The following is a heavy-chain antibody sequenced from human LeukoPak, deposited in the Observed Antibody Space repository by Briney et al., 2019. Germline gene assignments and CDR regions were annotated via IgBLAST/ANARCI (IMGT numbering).Heavy chain of an antibody. CDR3: ARARTGGPDAFDI. V-gene: IGHV1-69*05. CDR1: GGTFSSYA. CDR2: IIPIFGTA. Sequence: SVKVSCKASGGTFSSYAISWVRQAPGQGLEWMGGIIPIFGTANYAQKFQGRVTITTDESTSTDYMELSSLRSEDTAVYYCARARTGGPDAFDIWGQGTMVTVSS. J-gene: IGHJ3*02. D-gene: IGHD1/OR15-1a*01.